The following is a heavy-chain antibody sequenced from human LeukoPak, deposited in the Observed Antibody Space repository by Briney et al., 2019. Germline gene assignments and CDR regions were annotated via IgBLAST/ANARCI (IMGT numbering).Heavy chain of an antibody. CDR3: ARARAFYGDYPYYFDY. CDR2: MNPNSGNT. Sequence: ASVKVSCKASGYTFTSYDINWVRQATGQGPERMGWMNPNSGNTGYAQKFQGRVTMTRNTSISTAYMEVSSLRSEDTAVYYCARARAFYGDYPYYFDYWGQGTLVTVSS. V-gene: IGHV1-8*01. D-gene: IGHD4-17*01. CDR1: GYTFTSYD. J-gene: IGHJ4*02.